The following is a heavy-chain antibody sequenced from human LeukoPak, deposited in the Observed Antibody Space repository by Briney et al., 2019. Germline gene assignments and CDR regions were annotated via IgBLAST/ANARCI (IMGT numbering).Heavy chain of an antibody. CDR3: ARGSSGDYSVSGSAWFDP. CDR2: MNPNSGNT. Sequence: GASVKVSWKASGYTFTNYDINWVRLATGQGLEWMGWMNPNSGNTGYAQKCQGRVTMTRNTSVSTAYMDLSSLRSEDTAVYYCARGSSGDYSVSGSAWFDPWGQGTLVTVSS. J-gene: IGHJ5*02. CDR1: GYTFTNYD. D-gene: IGHD3-10*01. V-gene: IGHV1-8*01.